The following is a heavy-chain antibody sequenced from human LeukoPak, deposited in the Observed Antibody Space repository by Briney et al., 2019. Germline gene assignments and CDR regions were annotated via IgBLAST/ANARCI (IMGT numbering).Heavy chain of an antibody. CDR1: GFXVSSNY. J-gene: IGHJ4*02. CDR3: ARVGGSSYNY. Sequence: GGSLRLSCAASGFXVSSNYMSWVRQAPGKGLEWVSVIYSGGNTYYADSVKGRFTISRDNSKNTLYLQMNSLRAEDTAVYYCARVGGSSYNYWGQGTLVTVSS. D-gene: IGHD1-26*01. CDR2: IYSGGNT. V-gene: IGHV3-53*01.